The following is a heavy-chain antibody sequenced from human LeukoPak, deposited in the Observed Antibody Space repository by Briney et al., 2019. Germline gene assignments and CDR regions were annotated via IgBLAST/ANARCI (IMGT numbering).Heavy chain of an antibody. CDR1: GGSISSGGYS. J-gene: IGHJ5*02. Sequence: PSQTLSLTCAVSGGSISSGGYSWSWIRQPPGKGLEWIGYIYHSGSTYYNPSLKSRVTISVDRSKNQFSLKLSSVTAADTAVYYCARDLEGQLANWFDPWGQGTLVTVSS. CDR2: IYHSGST. V-gene: IGHV4-30-2*01. D-gene: IGHD6-6*01. CDR3: ARDLEGQLANWFDP.